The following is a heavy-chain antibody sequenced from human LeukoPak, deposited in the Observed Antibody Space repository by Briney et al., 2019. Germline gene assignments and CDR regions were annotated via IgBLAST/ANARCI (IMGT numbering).Heavy chain of an antibody. CDR3: TRVSIFGVVKADY. Sequence: GGSLRLSCTASGFTFGDYAMSWVRQAPGKGLEWVGFIRSKAYGGTTEYAASVKGRFTISRDDSKSIAYLQMNSLKTEDTAVYYCTRVSIFGVVKADYWGQGTLVTASS. D-gene: IGHD3-3*01. CDR1: GFTFGDYA. CDR2: IRSKAYGGTT. J-gene: IGHJ4*02. V-gene: IGHV3-49*04.